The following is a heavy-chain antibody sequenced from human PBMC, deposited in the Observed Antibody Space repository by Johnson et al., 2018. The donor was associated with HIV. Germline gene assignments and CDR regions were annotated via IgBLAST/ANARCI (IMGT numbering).Heavy chain of an antibody. CDR1: GFTFDDYG. CDR3: AREGRGAPHDAFDI. CDR2: ISYDGSNK. D-gene: IGHD3-10*01. J-gene: IGHJ3*02. V-gene: IGHV3-30*03. Sequence: QVQLVESGGGVVRPGGSLRLSCAASGFTFDDYGMSWVRQAPGKGLEWVAVISYDGSNKYYADSVKGRFTISRDNSKNTLYLQMNSLRAEDTAVYYCAREGRGAPHDAFDIWGQGTMVTVSS.